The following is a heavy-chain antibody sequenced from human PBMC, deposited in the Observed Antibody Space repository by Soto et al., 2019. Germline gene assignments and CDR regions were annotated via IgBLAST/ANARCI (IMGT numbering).Heavy chain of an antibody. J-gene: IGHJ4*02. CDR1: GFTFSSYA. Sequence: PGGSLRLSCAASGFTFSSYAMHWVRQAPGKGLEWVAVISYDGSNKYYADSVKGRFTISRDNSKNTLYLQMNSLRAEDTAVYYCERDHPDIVVVVAATNFLDYWGQGTLVTVSS. CDR2: ISYDGSNK. CDR3: ERDHPDIVVVVAATNFLDY. V-gene: IGHV3-30-3*01. D-gene: IGHD2-15*01.